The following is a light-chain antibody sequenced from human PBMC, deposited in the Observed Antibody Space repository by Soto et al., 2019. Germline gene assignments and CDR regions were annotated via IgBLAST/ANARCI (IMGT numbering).Light chain of an antibody. Sequence: DIQMTQSLSTLSASVGDRITITCRASHSISRWLAWYQQKPGKAPKSLIYDASSLESGVPSRFSGSGSGTEITLTISTLLPDDFATYYCQQYNNCTWTFCQGTKVE. J-gene: IGKJ1*01. V-gene: IGKV1-5*01. CDR3: QQYNNCTWT. CDR2: DAS. CDR1: HSISRW.